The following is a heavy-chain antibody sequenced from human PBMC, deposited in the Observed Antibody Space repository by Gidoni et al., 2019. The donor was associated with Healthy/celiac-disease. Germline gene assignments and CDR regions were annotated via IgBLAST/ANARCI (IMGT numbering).Heavy chain of an antibody. Sequence: EVQLVQSGAEVKKPGESLKISCKGSGYSFTSYWIGWVRQMPGKGLEWMGIIYPGDSDTRYSPPFQGQVTISADKSISTAYLQWSSLKASDTAMYYCARSGFWSGYSVSDPFDYWGQGTLVTVSS. CDR1: GYSFTSYW. D-gene: IGHD3-3*01. CDR2: IYPGDSDT. CDR3: ARSGFWSGYSVSDPFDY. J-gene: IGHJ4*02. V-gene: IGHV5-51*01.